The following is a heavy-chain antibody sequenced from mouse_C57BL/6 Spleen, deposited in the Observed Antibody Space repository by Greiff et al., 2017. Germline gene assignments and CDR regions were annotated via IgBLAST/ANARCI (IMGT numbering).Heavy chain of an antibody. Sequence: QVQLQHSRPELVQPGASVKISFNASAYAFSISWMNWLKLRPGTGLGRIWRVYPGHGDTNYNWKFKCKATLTADKSSSTAYMQLSSLTSEDSAVYVCAIQAYDGYHWYCDVWGTGTTVTVSS. CDR1: AYAFSISW. V-gene: IGHV1-82*01. CDR3: AIQAYDGYHWYCDV. J-gene: IGHJ1*03. CDR2: VYPGHGDT. D-gene: IGHD2-3*01.